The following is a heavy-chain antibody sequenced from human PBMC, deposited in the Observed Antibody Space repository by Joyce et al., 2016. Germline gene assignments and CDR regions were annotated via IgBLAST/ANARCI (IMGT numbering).Heavy chain of an antibody. CDR2: ISYDGIYK. Sequence: QVQLVESGGGVVQPGRSLRLSCAASGLTLSNYGVHWVRQAPGKGLEWVAFISYDGIYKYYADSVNGRFTISRDNSKNTVFLEMNSLRAEDTAVYYCAKILTATYSSGWFLDYWGQGTLVTVSS. D-gene: IGHD6-25*01. J-gene: IGHJ4*02. CDR1: GLTLSNYG. V-gene: IGHV3-30*18. CDR3: AKILTATYSSGWFLDY.